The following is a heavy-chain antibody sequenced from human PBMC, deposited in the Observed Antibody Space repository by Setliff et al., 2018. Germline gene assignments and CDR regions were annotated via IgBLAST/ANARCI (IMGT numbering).Heavy chain of an antibody. Sequence: LSLTCNVSGVSISSYYWSWIRQPPGKGLESIGYIQKSGGTNYNPALKSRVTISVDTSTNQFSLKLRSVTAADTAVHYCARLSWNGLRYYGLDVWGQGTTVTVSS. CDR2: IQKSGGT. CDR3: ARLSWNGLRYYGLDV. J-gene: IGHJ6*02. CDR1: GVSISSYY. V-gene: IGHV4-59*01. D-gene: IGHD3-3*01.